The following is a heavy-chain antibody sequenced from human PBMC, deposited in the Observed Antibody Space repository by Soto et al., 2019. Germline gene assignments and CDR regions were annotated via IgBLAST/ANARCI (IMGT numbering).Heavy chain of an antibody. CDR1: GFTFSSYG. CDR3: ARERAQSIVVVPPDY. D-gene: IGHD3-22*01. J-gene: IGHJ4*02. V-gene: IGHV3-33*01. Sequence: GGSLRLSCAASGFTFSSYGMHWVRQAPGKGLEWVAVIWYDGSNKYYADSVKGRFTISRDNSKNTLYLQMNSLRAEDTAVYYCARERAQSIVVVPPDYWGQGTLVTVSS. CDR2: IWYDGSNK.